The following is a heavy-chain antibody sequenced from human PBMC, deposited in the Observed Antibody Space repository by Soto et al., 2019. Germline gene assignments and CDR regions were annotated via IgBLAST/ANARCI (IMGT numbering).Heavy chain of an antibody. CDR2: ISGSGGST. Sequence: EVQLLESGGGLVQPGGSPRLYRAASGFTFSSYAMSWVRQAPGKGLEWVSAISGSGGSTYYADSAKGRFTISRDNAKNTLYLQMNSLRAEDTAVYYCAKDLEELGYCSGGSCYGEFDYWGQGTLVTVSS. CDR3: AKDLEELGYCSGGSCYGEFDY. V-gene: IGHV3-23*01. J-gene: IGHJ4*02. CDR1: GFTFSSYA. D-gene: IGHD2-15*01.